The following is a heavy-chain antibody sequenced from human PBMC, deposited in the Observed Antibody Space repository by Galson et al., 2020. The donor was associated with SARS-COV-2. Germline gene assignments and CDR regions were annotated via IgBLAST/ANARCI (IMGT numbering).Heavy chain of an antibody. CDR1: GFTFDDYA. D-gene: IGHD6-13*01. CDR3: TRDRGAAGSTAGY. J-gene: IGHJ4*02. V-gene: IGHV3-49*03. Sequence: GESLKISCTASGFTFDDYAMGWFRQGPGKGLEWVSFIRSKTYGRTTEYAASVKGRFTISRDDSKSIVYLEMNSLTTEDTGVYYCTRDRGAAGSTAGYWGQGT. CDR2: IRSKTYGRTT.